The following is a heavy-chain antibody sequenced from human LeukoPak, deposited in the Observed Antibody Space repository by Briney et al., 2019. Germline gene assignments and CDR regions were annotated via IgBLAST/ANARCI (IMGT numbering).Heavy chain of an antibody. J-gene: IGHJ4*02. CDR1: GFTFSSYA. Sequence: GGSLRLSCAASGFTFSSYAMSWVRQAPGKGLEWVSAISGSGGSTYYADSVKGRFTISRDNSKDTLYLQMNSLTAEDTAVYYCAKSQYYYDSSVFDYWGQGTLVTVSS. D-gene: IGHD3-22*01. V-gene: IGHV3-23*01. CDR3: AKSQYYYDSSVFDY. CDR2: ISGSGGST.